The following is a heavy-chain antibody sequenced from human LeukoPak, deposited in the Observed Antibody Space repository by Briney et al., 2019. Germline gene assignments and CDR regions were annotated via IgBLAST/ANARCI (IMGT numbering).Heavy chain of an antibody. V-gene: IGHV4-59*01. CDR1: SDSMTSYY. J-gene: IGHJ4*02. CDR2: IDSSGNT. D-gene: IGHD3/OR15-3a*01. Sequence: SETLSLTCTVSSDSMTSYYWTWLRHSPGKGLEWIGYIDSSGNTKYNPSLKSRVTILLDTSKPQFSLRLTSLTAADTAVYYCARAFDFRIWFDFWGQGALVTVTS. CDR3: ARAFDFRIWFDF.